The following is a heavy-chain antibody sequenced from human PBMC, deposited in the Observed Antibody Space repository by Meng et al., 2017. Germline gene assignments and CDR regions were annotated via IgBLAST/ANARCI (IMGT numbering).Heavy chain of an antibody. V-gene: IGHV1-18*01. J-gene: IGHJ6*02. D-gene: IGHD2-8*02. Sequence: ASVKVSCKASGYTFTSYGISWVRQAPGQGLEWMGWISAYNGNTNYAQKLQGRVTMTTDTSTSTAYMELTSLRSDDTAVYYCTRWVVEFYWDYYYGMDVWGQGTTVTVSS. CDR1: GYTFTSYG. CDR3: TRWVVEFYWDYYYGMDV. CDR2: ISAYNGNT.